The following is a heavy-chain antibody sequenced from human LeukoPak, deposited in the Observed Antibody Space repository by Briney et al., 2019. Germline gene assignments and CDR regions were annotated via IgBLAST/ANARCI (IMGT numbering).Heavy chain of an antibody. CDR3: ARPYCSGASCHSPPDF. CDR2: IKQDGSEK. CDR1: GFTFGNYA. Sequence: PGGSLRLSCAASGFTFGNYAMSWVRQAPGKGLEWVANIKQDGSEKYYADSVKGRFTISRDNAKNSLYLQMNSLRAEDTAVYFCARPYCSGASCHSPPDFWGQGTLVTVSS. J-gene: IGHJ4*02. D-gene: IGHD2-2*02. V-gene: IGHV3-7*01.